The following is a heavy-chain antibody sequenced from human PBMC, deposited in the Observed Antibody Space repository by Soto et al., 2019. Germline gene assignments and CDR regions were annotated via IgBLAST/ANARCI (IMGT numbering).Heavy chain of an antibody. J-gene: IGHJ6*02. CDR3: ARGSGGSGWPRYYYYCMDV. D-gene: IGHD6-19*01. CDR2: IYYSGST. V-gene: IGHV4-30-4*01. CDR1: GGSISSGDYY. Sequence: SETLSLTCTVSGGSISSGDYYWSWIRQPPGKGLEWIGYIYYSGSTYYNPSLKSRVTISVDTSKNQFSLKLSSVTAADTAVYYCARGSGGSGWPRYYYYCMDVWGQGTTVTVS.